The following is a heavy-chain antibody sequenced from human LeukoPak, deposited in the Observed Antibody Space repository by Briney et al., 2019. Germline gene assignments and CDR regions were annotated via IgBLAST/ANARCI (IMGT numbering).Heavy chain of an antibody. V-gene: IGHV3-30*18. CDR1: GFTFSSYG. J-gene: IGHJ4*02. Sequence: QPGGFLRLSCAASGFTFSSYGMHWVRQAPGKGLEWVAVISYDGSNKYYADSVKGRFTISRDNPKNTLYLQMNSLRAEDTAVYYCAKDSGDYVWGSYRYNMAYFDYWGQGTLVTVSS. CDR2: ISYDGSNK. D-gene: IGHD3-16*02. CDR3: AKDSGDYVWGSYRYNMAYFDY.